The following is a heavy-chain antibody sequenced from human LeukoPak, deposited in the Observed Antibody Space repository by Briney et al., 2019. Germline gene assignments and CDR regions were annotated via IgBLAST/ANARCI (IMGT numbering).Heavy chain of an antibody. CDR1: GGTFSSYA. D-gene: IGHD4-17*01. CDR2: IIPIFGTA. Sequence: ASVKVSCKASGGTFSSYAISWVRQAPGQGLEWMGGIIPIFGTANYAQKFQGRVTITADESTSTAYMELSSLRSEDTAVYYCVSGPYGDYWGHYYGMDVWGQGTTVTVSS. CDR3: VSGPYGDYWGHYYGMDV. V-gene: IGHV1-69*13. J-gene: IGHJ6*02.